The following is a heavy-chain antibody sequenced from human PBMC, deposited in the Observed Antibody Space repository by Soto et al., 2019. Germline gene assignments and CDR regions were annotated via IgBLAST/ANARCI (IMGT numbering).Heavy chain of an antibody. CDR3: ASHHTSGWLYFDS. V-gene: IGHV3-11*01. D-gene: IGHD6-19*01. Sequence: QLQLLESGGDLVKPGGSLRLSCAASGFTVSGNDLSWIRQAPGKGLEWVSSISSSGRAICYADSVKGRFTISRDNAKDSLYLQMSSLRAEDTAIYYCASHHTSGWLYFDSWGQGTLVTVSS. CDR2: ISSSGRAI. J-gene: IGHJ4*02. CDR1: GFTVSGND.